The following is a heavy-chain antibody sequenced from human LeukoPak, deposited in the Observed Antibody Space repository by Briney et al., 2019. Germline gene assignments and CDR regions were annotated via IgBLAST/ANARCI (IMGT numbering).Heavy chain of an antibody. V-gene: IGHV3-23*01. D-gene: IGHD3-22*01. Sequence: GGSLRLSCAASGFTFSSYAMSWVRQAPGKGLEWVSAISGSGGSTYYADSVKGRFTISRDNSKNTLYLQMNSLRAEDTAVYYCVTDGGPNYYDTFDYWGQGTLVTVSS. J-gene: IGHJ4*02. CDR2: ISGSGGST. CDR3: VTDGGPNYYDTFDY. CDR1: GFTFSSYA.